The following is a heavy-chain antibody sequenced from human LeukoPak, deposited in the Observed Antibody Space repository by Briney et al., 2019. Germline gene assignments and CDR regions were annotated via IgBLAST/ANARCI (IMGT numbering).Heavy chain of an antibody. Sequence: GGSLRLSCAASGFIFSGYWMNWVRQAPGKGLEWVANIKQDGSEKQYVDSVRGRFTISRDNAKNSLYLQMNSLRVEDTAVYYCARDGFVGAADYWGQGTLVTVSS. CDR2: IKQDGSEK. D-gene: IGHD6-13*01. CDR1: GFIFSGYW. J-gene: IGHJ4*02. V-gene: IGHV3-7*01. CDR3: ARDGFVGAADY.